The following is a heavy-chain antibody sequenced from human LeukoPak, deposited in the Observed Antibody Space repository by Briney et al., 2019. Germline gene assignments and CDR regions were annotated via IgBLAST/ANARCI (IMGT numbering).Heavy chain of an antibody. V-gene: IGHV1-2*02. J-gene: IGHJ4*02. Sequence: ASVKVSCKASGYTFTGYYMHWVRQAPGQGLEWMGWINPNSGGTSYAQKFQGRVTMTRDTSISTAYMELSRLRSDDTAVYYCARVLGGTIVATINDLGYWGQGTLVTVSS. D-gene: IGHD5-12*01. CDR1: GYTFTGYY. CDR3: ARVLGGTIVATINDLGY. CDR2: INPNSGGT.